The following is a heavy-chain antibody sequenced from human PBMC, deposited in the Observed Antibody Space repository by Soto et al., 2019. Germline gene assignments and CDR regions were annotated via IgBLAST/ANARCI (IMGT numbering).Heavy chain of an antibody. CDR2: ISAYNGNT. CDR1: GYTFTSYC. D-gene: IGHD3-16*01. J-gene: IGHJ2*01. CDR3: ARERGAGGYDYVWGTPGYFDL. V-gene: IGHV1-18*01. Sequence: ASVKVSCKASGYTFTSYCISWVREAPGQGLEWMGWISAYNGNTNYAQKLQGRVTMTTDTSTSTASMELRSLRSDDTAVYYCARERGAGGYDYVWGTPGYFDLWGRGTLVTVSS.